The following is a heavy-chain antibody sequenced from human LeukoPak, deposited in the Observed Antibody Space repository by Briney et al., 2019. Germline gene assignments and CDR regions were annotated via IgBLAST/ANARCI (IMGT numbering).Heavy chain of an antibody. V-gene: IGHV1-2*02. Sequence: GASVKVSCKASGYTFTGYYLHWVRQAPGQGLEWMGWINPNSGGTNYAQKFQGRVTMTRDTSISTAYMELSRLRSDDTAVYYCAREGHAYGSGRGHYWGQGTLVTVSS. J-gene: IGHJ4*02. CDR1: GYTFTGYY. CDR3: AREGHAYGSGRGHY. D-gene: IGHD3-10*01. CDR2: INPNSGGT.